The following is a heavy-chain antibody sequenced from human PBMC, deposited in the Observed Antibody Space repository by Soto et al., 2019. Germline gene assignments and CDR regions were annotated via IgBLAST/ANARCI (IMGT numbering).Heavy chain of an antibody. Sequence: NHSGTLSLTCTVSGGSISSYYWSLIRQPPGKGLEWIGYIYYSGSTNYNPSLKSRVTISVDTSKNQFSLKLSSVTAADTAVYYCARAQRVYCSSTSCLNWFDPWGQGTLVTVSS. J-gene: IGHJ5*02. CDR2: IYYSGST. D-gene: IGHD2-2*01. V-gene: IGHV4-59*01. CDR3: ARAQRVYCSSTSCLNWFDP. CDR1: GGSISSYY.